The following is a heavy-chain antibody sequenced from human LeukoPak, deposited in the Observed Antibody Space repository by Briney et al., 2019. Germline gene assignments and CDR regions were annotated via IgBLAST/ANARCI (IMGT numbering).Heavy chain of an antibody. CDR3: ARGDNSGPDYYSSMDV. CDR1: VFALISYE. J-gene: IGHJ6*03. Sequence: PVGSLRLSCAASVFALISYEMNWVRQAPGKGLEWVSYISSSDSIIYYADSVQGRFTISRDNAKNSLYLQMNSLRAEDTAVDYCARGDNSGPDYYSSMDVWGKGTTVTISS. V-gene: IGHV3-48*03. D-gene: IGHD6-19*01. CDR2: ISSSDSII.